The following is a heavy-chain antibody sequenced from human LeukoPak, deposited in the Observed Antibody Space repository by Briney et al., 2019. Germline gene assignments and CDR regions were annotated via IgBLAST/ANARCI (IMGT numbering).Heavy chain of an antibody. CDR2: IYTSGST. J-gene: IGHJ4*02. D-gene: IGHD3-22*01. CDR1: GGSISSGSYY. V-gene: IGHV4-61*02. CDR3: GSGYYRYYFDY. Sequence: PSQTLSLTCTVSGGSISSGSYYWSWIRQPAGKGLEWIGRIYTSGSTNYNPSLKSRVTISVDTSKNQFSLKLSSVTAADTAVYYCGSGYYRYYFDYWGQGTLVTVSS.